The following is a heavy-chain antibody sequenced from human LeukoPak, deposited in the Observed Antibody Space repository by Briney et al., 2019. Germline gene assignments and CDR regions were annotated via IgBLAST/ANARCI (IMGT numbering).Heavy chain of an antibody. Sequence: SQTLSLTCAVYGGSFSGYYWSWIRQPPGKGLEWIGEINHSGSTNYNPSLKSRVTISVDTSKNQFSLKLSSVTAADTAVYYCARGYSSGWFDYWGQGTLVTVSS. CDR3: ARGYSSGWFDY. J-gene: IGHJ5*01. CDR1: GGSFSGYY. V-gene: IGHV4-34*01. D-gene: IGHD6-19*01. CDR2: INHSGST.